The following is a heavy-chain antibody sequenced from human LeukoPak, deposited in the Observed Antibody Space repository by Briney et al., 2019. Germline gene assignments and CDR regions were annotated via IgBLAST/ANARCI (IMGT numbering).Heavy chain of an antibody. J-gene: IGHJ4*02. V-gene: IGHV3-21*01. D-gene: IGHD5-12*01. Sequence: GGSLRLSCAASGFTFSDYAMNWVRQAPGKGLEWVSSISSGGSYISYADSVKGRFTVSRDNAKASLFLQMRSLRAEDTAVYYCARGANTISDFDYWGQGTLVTVSS. CDR2: ISSGGSYI. CDR3: ARGANTISDFDY. CDR1: GFTFSDYA.